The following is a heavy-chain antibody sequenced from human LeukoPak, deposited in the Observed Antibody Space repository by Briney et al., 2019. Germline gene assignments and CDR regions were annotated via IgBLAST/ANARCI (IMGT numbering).Heavy chain of an antibody. Sequence: GGSLRLSCAASGLTFSSYAMSWVRQAPGKGLEWVSAISGSGGSTYYADSVKGRFTISRDNSKNTLSLQINSLRAEDTAVYYCARDPPYIVGATTHFDYWGQGTLVTVSS. CDR2: ISGSGGST. CDR1: GLTFSSYA. D-gene: IGHD1-26*01. J-gene: IGHJ4*02. CDR3: ARDPPYIVGATTHFDY. V-gene: IGHV3-23*01.